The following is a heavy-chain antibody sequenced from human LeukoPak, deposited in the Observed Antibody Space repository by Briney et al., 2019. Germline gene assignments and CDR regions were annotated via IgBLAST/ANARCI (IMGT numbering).Heavy chain of an antibody. CDR1: GFTFSSYG. V-gene: IGHV3-30*02. Sequence: GGSLRLSCAASGFTFSSYGMHWVRQAPGKGLEWVAFIRYDGSNKYYADSVKGRFTISRDNSKNTLYLQMNSLRAEDTAVYYCAKDMYSSGWQAIDYWGQGTLVTVSS. CDR2: IRYDGSNK. CDR3: AKDMYSSGWQAIDY. D-gene: IGHD6-19*01. J-gene: IGHJ4*02.